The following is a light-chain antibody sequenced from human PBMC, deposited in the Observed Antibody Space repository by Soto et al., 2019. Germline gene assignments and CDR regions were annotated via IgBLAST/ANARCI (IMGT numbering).Light chain of an antibody. CDR3: QQGGSYSAGT. CDR2: EAA. CDR1: QSIDSW. Sequence: DIQMTQSPSTLSASVGDRVTITSRASQSIDSWLAWYQQKPGKTPTLLIYEAASLESGVPSRFSGSGSGTEFTLTISSLWAGDFAAGYCQQGGSYSAGTFGQGTKVEIK. J-gene: IGKJ1*01. V-gene: IGKV1-5*03.